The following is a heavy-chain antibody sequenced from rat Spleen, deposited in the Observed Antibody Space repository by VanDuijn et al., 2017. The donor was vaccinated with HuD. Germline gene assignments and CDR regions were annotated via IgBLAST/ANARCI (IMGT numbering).Heavy chain of an antibody. CDR3: TRGTLPAIPFDY. V-gene: IGHV5-27*01. CDR2: ISTGGTTT. J-gene: IGHJ2*01. CDR1: GRTFSDYY. Sequence: EVQLVESGGGLVQPGRSLKLSCAASGRTFSDYYMAWVRQAPTKGLEWVAYISTGGTTTYYRDSVKGRFTISRDDAKSFLYLQMNNLRSEDAAIYYCTRGTLPAIPFDYWGQGVMVTVSS. D-gene: IGHD1-2*01.